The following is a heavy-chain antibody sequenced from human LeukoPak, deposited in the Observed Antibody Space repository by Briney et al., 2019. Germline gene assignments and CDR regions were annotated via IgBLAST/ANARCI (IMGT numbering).Heavy chain of an antibody. J-gene: IGHJ4*02. D-gene: IGHD1-26*01. CDR2: IVPILGIA. CDR1: GGTFSSYT. Sequence: ASVKVSCKASGGTFSSYTISWVRQAPGQGLEWMGRIVPILGIANYAQKFQGRVTITADKSTSTAYMELSSLRSEDTAVYYCARDTVGATGGDFDYWGQGTLVTVSS. V-gene: IGHV1-69*04. CDR3: ARDTVGATGGDFDY.